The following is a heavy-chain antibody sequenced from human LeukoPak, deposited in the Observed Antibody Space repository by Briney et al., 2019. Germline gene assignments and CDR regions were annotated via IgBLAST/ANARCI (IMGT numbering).Heavy chain of an antibody. CDR2: INHSGST. V-gene: IGHV4-34*01. CDR3: AKPARYCTNGVCQANWFDP. J-gene: IGHJ5*02. CDR1: GGSFSGYY. Sequence: SETLSFTAAVYGGSFSGYYWSWIRHPPGKGLEWSGEINHSGSTNYNPSLKSRVTISVDTSKNQFSLKLSSVTAADTAVYYCAKPARYCTNGVCQANWFDPWGQGTLVTVSS. D-gene: IGHD2-8*01.